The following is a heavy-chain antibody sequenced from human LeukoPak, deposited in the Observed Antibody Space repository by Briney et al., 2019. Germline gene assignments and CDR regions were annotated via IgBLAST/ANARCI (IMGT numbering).Heavy chain of an antibody. V-gene: IGHV3-23*01. CDR3: AKDLASQLGRGFYYYYGMDV. CDR1: GCTFSSYA. Sequence: PGGSLRLSCAASGCTFSSYAMSWVRQAPGKGLEWVSAISGSGGSTYYADSVKGRFTISRDNSKNTLYLQMNSLRAEDTAVYYCAKDLASQLGRGFYYYYGMDVWGQGTTVTVSS. J-gene: IGHJ6*02. CDR2: ISGSGGST. D-gene: IGHD6-6*01.